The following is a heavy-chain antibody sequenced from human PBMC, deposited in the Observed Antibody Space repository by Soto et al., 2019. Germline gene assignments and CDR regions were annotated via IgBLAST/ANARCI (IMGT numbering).Heavy chain of an antibody. CDR3: ARHAYGDYGYTPSLLLDY. J-gene: IGHJ4*02. CDR1: GYTFTSYG. V-gene: IGHV1-18*01. CDR2: ISAYNGNT. D-gene: IGHD4-17*01. Sequence: GASVKVSCKASGYTFTSYGISWVRQAPGQGLEWMGWISAYNGNTNYAQKLQGRVTMTTDTSTSTAYMELRSLRSDDTAVYYCARHAYGDYGYTPSLLLDYWGQGTLVTVSS.